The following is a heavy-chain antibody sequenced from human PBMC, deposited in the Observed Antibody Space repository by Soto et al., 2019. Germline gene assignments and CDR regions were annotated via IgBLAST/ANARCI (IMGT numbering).Heavy chain of an antibody. J-gene: IGHJ4*02. D-gene: IGHD3-3*01. CDR3: ARWSYLDY. Sequence: GSLRLSCAASGFSFGSYALSWVRQAPGKWLEWVSTISGSDGKTFYADSVKGRFSISRDTSQSTLYLQMNSLRVDDTAMYYCARWSYLDYWGQGTRVTVSS. CDR2: ISGSDGKT. CDR1: GFSFGSYA. V-gene: IGHV3-23*01.